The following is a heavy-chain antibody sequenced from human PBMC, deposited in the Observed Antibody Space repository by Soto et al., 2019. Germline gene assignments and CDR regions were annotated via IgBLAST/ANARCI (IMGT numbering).Heavy chain of an antibody. CDR2: ISAYNGNT. J-gene: IGHJ3*02. Sequence: QVQLVQSGAEVKKPGASVKVSCKASGYTFTSYGISWVRQAPGQGLEWMGWISAYNGNTNYAQKLQGRVTMTTDTSTSTAYMELRSLRSDDTAMYYCARDVLLWFGELLMAFDIWGQGTMVTVSS. CDR1: GYTFTSYG. D-gene: IGHD3-10*01. CDR3: ARDVLLWFGELLMAFDI. V-gene: IGHV1-18*01.